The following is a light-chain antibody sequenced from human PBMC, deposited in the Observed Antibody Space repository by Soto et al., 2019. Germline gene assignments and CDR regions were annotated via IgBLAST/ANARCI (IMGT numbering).Light chain of an antibody. CDR1: QSISSW. CDR3: LQHNTYPWT. V-gene: IGKV1-5*01. J-gene: IGKJ1*01. Sequence: DIQMTQSPSTLSASVGDRVTITCRASQSISSWLAWYQQKPGKAPKVLIYDAYSLESGVPSRFSGSGSGTEFALTISSLQPEDFATYYCLQHNTYPWTFGQGTKVDIK. CDR2: DAY.